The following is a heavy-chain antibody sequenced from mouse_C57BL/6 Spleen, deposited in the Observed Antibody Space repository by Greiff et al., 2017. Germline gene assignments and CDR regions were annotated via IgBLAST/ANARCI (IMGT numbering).Heavy chain of an antibody. CDR1: GYAFSSYW. D-gene: IGHD1-1*01. CDR3: ASGGVLRYYFDY. V-gene: IGHV1-80*01. Sequence: VKLVESGAELVKPGASVKISCKASGYAFSSYWMNWVKQRPGKGLEWIGQIYPGDGDTNYNGKFKGKATLTADKSSSTAYMQLSSLTSEDSAVYFCASGGVLRYYFDYWGQGTTLTVSS. CDR2: IYPGDGDT. J-gene: IGHJ2*01.